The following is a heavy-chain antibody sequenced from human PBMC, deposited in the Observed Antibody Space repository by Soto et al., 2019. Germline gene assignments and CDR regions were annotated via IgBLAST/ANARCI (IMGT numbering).Heavy chain of an antibody. D-gene: IGHD2-21*02. CDR3: TRQRTSVVTQAYFDS. Sequence: KTSETLSLTCIVSGVSVTSYTWSWVRQPANKGLEWIGRVFSSVSATYSPSLKSRVRISMDTPENRISLKLDSVTAADAGVYYCTRQRTSVVTQAYFDSWGQGSLVTVSS. CDR2: VFSSVSA. J-gene: IGHJ4*02. V-gene: IGHV4-4*07. CDR1: GVSVTSYT.